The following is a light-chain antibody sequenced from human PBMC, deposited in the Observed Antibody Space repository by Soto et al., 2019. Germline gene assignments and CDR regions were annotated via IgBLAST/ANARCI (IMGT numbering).Light chain of an antibody. CDR2: EVS. CDR1: SSDVGGYNY. CDR3: SSYTRSRAYV. J-gene: IGLJ1*01. Sequence: LTQPASVSGSPGQSITISCTGTSSDVGGYNYVSWYQQQSGKAPKLMIHEVSNRPSGVSNRFSGSKSGNTASLTISGLQAEDEGDYYCSSYTRSRAYVFGIGTKVTVL. V-gene: IGLV2-14*01.